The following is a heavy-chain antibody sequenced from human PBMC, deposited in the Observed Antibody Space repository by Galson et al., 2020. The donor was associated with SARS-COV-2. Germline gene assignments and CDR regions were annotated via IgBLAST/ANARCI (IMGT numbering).Heavy chain of an antibody. Sequence: ESGPTLVKPTQTLTLTCTFSGFSLTTSGVGVGWIRQPPGKALEWLALIYWNDDKRYSPSLKSRLTITKDTSKNQVVLTMTNMDPVDTATYFCAHSAPSSLTIFGVVIVKDYFDYWGHGTLVTVSS. J-gene: IGHJ4*01. CDR2: IYWNDDK. V-gene: IGHV2-5*01. D-gene: IGHD3-3*01. CDR3: AHSAPSSLTIFGVVIVKDYFDY. CDR1: GFSLTTSGVG.